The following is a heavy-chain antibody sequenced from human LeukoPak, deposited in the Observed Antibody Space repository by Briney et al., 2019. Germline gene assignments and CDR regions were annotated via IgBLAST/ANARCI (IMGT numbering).Heavy chain of an antibody. CDR3: AKDSRWTNYGSGSWFDH. J-gene: IGHJ5*02. V-gene: IGHV3-9*01. D-gene: IGHD3-10*01. Sequence: GGSLRLSCAASGFTFDDYAMYWVRQAPGKGLEWVSGISWNSGSLGYADSVKGRFTISRDNAKNSLYLQMNSLRAEDTALYYCAKDSRWTNYGSGSWFDHWGQGTLVTVSS. CDR1: GFTFDDYA. CDR2: ISWNSGSL.